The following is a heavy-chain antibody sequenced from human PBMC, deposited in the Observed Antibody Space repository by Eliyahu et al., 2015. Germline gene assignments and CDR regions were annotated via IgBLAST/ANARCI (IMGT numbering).Heavy chain of an antibody. CDR3: ARDGLWSNNWFDR. V-gene: IGHV1-2*02. D-gene: IGHD3-3*01. J-gene: IGHJ5*02. CDR1: GYXFTDHY. CDR2: INHNSXDT. Sequence: QVQLVQSGAEAKMTGASVKVSCKASGYXFTDHYVHWVRQAPGQGLEWMGWINHNSXDTKSAQXFQGRVTMTXDTSISTVYLEVNRXRIDDTAVYFCARDGLWSNNWFDRWGQGTLVTVSS.